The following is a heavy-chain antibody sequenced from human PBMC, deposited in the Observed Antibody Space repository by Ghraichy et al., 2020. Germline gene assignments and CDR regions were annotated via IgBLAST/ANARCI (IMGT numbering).Heavy chain of an antibody. Sequence: ASVKVSCKASGYTFTSYAMHWVRQAPGQRLEWMGWINAGNGNTKYSQKFQGRVTMTRNTSISTAYMELSSLRSEDTAVYYCARAASRITIFGVVIDDYYGMDVWGQGTTVTVSS. J-gene: IGHJ6*02. CDR1: GYTFTSYA. D-gene: IGHD3-3*01. CDR2: INAGNGNT. CDR3: ARAASRITIFGVVIDDYYGMDV. V-gene: IGHV1-3*01.